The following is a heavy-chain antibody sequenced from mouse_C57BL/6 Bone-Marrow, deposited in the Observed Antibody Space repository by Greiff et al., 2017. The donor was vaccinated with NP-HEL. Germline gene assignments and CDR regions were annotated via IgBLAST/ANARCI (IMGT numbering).Heavy chain of an antibody. V-gene: IGHV1-64*01. Sequence: QVQLQQPGAELVMPGASVKLSCKASGYTFTSYWMHWVKQRPGPGLEWIGMIPPNSGSTNYNEKFKRKATLTVDKSSRTAYLQRSSLTSEDSAVYYGARKRVNWDGDYWGQGTTLTVSS. CDR2: IPPNSGST. CDR3: ARKRVNWDGDY. D-gene: IGHD4-1*01. J-gene: IGHJ2*01. CDR1: GYTFTSYW.